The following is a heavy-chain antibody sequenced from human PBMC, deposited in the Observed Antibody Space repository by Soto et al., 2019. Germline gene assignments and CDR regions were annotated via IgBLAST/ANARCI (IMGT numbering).Heavy chain of an antibody. V-gene: IGHV3-21*01. D-gene: IGHD2-15*01. CDR3: ARDSIGSCSGGSCYPDLIVNWFDP. Sequence: GGSLRLSCAASGFTFSSYSMNWVRQAPGKGLEWVSSISSSSSYIYYADSVKGRFTISRDNAKNSLYLQMNSLRAEDTAVYYCARDSIGSCSGGSCYPDLIVNWFDPWGQGTLVTVSS. CDR2: ISSSSSYI. CDR1: GFTFSSYS. J-gene: IGHJ5*02.